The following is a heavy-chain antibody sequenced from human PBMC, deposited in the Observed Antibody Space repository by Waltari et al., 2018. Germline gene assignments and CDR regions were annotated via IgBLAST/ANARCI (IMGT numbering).Heavy chain of an antibody. CDR3: ARDLSLWYSGSYYLDY. CDR2: IYYSGST. Sequence: QLQLQESGPGLVKPSETLSLPCTVSGGSISSSRYSWGRIRQPPGKGLEWIGSIYYSGSTYYNPSLKSRVTISVDTSKNQFSLKLSSVTAADTAVYYCARDLSLWYSGSYYLDYWGQGTLVTVSS. J-gene: IGHJ4*02. D-gene: IGHD1-26*01. V-gene: IGHV4-39*02. CDR1: GGSISSSRYS.